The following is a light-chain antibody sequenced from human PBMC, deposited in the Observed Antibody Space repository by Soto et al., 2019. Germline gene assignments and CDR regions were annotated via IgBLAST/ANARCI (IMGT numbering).Light chain of an antibody. CDR2: KAS. V-gene: IGKV1-5*03. CDR3: HQYNSYST. CDR1: ESVNRW. J-gene: IGKJ4*01. Sequence: DIPLTQFPSTLSASVGDKVTITCRASESVNRWLAWYQQKPGKAPKLLIYKASTLENGVPSRFRGSGSGTEFTLTISSLQPDDFATYYCHQYNSYSTFGGGTKVDIK.